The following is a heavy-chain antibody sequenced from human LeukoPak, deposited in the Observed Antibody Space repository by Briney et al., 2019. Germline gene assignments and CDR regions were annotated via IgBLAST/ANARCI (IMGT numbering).Heavy chain of an antibody. V-gene: IGHV3-74*01. CDR2: INSDGRST. Sequence: PGGSLRLSCVASGFTFTNYGMMWVRQARGKGLVWVSYINSDGRSTTYADSVKGRFTISRDNAKNTLYLQMSSLRAEDTAMYYCARNSNGMSNWGQGTLVIVSS. D-gene: IGHD2-8*01. CDR1: GFTFTNYG. CDR3: ARNSNGMSN. J-gene: IGHJ4*02.